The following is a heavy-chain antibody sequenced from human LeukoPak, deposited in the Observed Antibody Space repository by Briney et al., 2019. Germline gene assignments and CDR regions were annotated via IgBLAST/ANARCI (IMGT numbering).Heavy chain of an antibody. J-gene: IGHJ4*02. CDR3: TTGNFGPY. Sequence: GGSLRLSCAASGFTFSDAWMNWVRQAPGKGLEWVGRIKRKTEGGTTDYAAPVKGRFTISRDDSKNTLYLQMNSLRTEDTAFYYCTTGNFGPYWGQGTLVTVSS. D-gene: IGHD3-10*01. CDR2: IKRKTEGGTT. CDR1: GFTFSDAW. V-gene: IGHV3-15*07.